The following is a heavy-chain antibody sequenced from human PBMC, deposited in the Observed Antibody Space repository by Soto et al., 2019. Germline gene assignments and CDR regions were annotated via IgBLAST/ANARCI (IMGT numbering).Heavy chain of an antibody. D-gene: IGHD3-3*01. CDR2: IFSNDEK. Sequence: QVTLKESGPVLVKPTETLTLTCTVSGFSLSNARMGVSCIRKPPGKPLEWLAHIFSNDEKSYSRSLKSRRTISKDTAKSEVVLTMTHIEPVDTGAECCARILSGEWTPYFDYWGQGTLVTVSS. J-gene: IGHJ4*02. V-gene: IGHV2-26*01. CDR3: ARILSGEWTPYFDY. CDR1: GFSLSNARMG.